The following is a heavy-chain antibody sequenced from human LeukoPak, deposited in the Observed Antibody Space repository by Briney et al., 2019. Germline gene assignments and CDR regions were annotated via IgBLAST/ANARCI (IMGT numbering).Heavy chain of an antibody. D-gene: IGHD6-19*01. J-gene: IGHJ5*02. Sequence: PSEALSLTCTVSGGSISSYYWSWIRQPPGKGLEWIGYIYYSGSTNYNPSLKSRVTISVDTSKNQFSLKLSSVTAADTAVYYCARDPSSGWYENWFDPWGQGTLVTVSS. V-gene: IGHV4-59*01. CDR3: ARDPSSGWYENWFDP. CDR1: GGSISSYY. CDR2: IYYSGST.